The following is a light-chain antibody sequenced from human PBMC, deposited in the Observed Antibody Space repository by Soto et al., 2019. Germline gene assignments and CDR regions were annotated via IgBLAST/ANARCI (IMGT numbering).Light chain of an antibody. CDR2: DVT. CDR1: SSDVGGYNI. J-gene: IGLJ1*01. V-gene: IGLV2-11*01. Sequence: QSALTQPASVSGSPGQSITISCTGTSSDVGGYNIVSWYQQHPGKAPKLMIYDVTNRPSGVPDRFSGSKSGNTASLTISGLQAEDEADYYCCSYAGTYSYVFGTGTKVTVL. CDR3: CSYAGTYSYV.